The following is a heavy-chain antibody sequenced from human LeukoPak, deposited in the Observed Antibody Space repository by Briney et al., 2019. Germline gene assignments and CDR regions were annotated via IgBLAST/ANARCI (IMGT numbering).Heavy chain of an antibody. V-gene: IGHV3-23*01. CDR2: ITGSDDRT. CDR1: GFTFSSAA. CDR3: AKGPQLNSGYHPNY. D-gene: IGHD3-22*01. Sequence: GGSLRLSCAASGFTFSSAAMAWVRQAPGKGLEWVSTITGSDDRTYYGDSVKGRFTISRDYSKNTLHLQMNSLRVEDTAIYYCAKGPQLNSGYHPNYWGQGILVTVSS. J-gene: IGHJ4*02.